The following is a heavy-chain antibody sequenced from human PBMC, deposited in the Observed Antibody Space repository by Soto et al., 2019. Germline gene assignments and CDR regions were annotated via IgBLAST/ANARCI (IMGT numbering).Heavy chain of an antibody. CDR1: GYTFTNYY. D-gene: IGHD6-13*01. V-gene: IGHV1-46*01. CDR3: ARERYNSSCDY. CDR2: INPSGGST. J-gene: IGHJ4*02. Sequence: APVKGSCKASGYTFTNYYMHWVRQAPGQGLEWMGIINPSGGSTSYAQKFQGRVTMTRDTSTSTVYMELSSLRSEDTAVYYCARERYNSSCDYWGQGTLVTVSS.